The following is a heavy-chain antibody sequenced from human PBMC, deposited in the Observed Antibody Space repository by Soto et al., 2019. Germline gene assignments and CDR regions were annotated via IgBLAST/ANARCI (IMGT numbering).Heavy chain of an antibody. V-gene: IGHV1-3*01. CDR1: GYSFTKYG. J-gene: IGHJ6*02. CDR3: ARTDCSSTSCYNYYYYGMDV. Sequence: ASVKVSCKTSGYSFTKYGLHWVRQAPGQRLEWMGWINPGNGDTKYSQKFQGRVTITRDTSATTAYMELSSLRSEDSAVFYCARTDCSSTSCYNYYYYGMDVWGQGTTVTV. CDR2: INPGNGDT. D-gene: IGHD2-2*01.